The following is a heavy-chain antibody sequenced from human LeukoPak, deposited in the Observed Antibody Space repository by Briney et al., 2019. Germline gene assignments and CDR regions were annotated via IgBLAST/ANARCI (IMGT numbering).Heavy chain of an antibody. Sequence: SVKVSCKASGGTFSSYAISWVRQAPGQGLEWMGGIIPIFGTANYAQKFRGRVTITTDESTSTAYMELSSLRSEDTAVYYCARGPYDYVWGSYRLFDYWGQGTLVTVSS. J-gene: IGHJ4*02. V-gene: IGHV1-69*05. CDR1: GGTFSSYA. D-gene: IGHD3-16*02. CDR3: ARGPYDYVWGSYRLFDY. CDR2: IIPIFGTA.